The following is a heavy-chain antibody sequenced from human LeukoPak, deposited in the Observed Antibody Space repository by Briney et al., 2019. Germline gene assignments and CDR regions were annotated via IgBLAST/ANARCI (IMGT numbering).Heavy chain of an antibody. D-gene: IGHD6-13*01. Sequence: SETLSLTCAVYGGSFSGYYWSWIRQPPGKGLEWIGEINHSGSTNYNPSLKSRVTISVDTSKNQFSLKLGSVTAADTAVYYCARRGSRIAAAGWSQGTLVTVSS. CDR2: INHSGST. V-gene: IGHV4-34*01. J-gene: IGHJ4*02. CDR3: ARRGSRIAAAG. CDR1: GGSFSGYY.